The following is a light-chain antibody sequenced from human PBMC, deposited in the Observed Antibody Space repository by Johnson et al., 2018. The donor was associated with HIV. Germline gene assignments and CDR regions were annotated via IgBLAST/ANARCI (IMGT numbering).Light chain of an antibody. V-gene: IGLV1-51*01. CDR1: SSNIGSNY. J-gene: IGLJ1*01. Sequence: QSMLTQPPSVSAAPGREVTISCSGSSSNIGSNYVSWYQQLPGTAPKLLIYDNNKRPSGIPDRFSGSKSGTSATLGITGLQTGDEVDYYCGTWDSSLATYVFGTGTKVTVL. CDR3: GTWDSSLATYV. CDR2: DNN.